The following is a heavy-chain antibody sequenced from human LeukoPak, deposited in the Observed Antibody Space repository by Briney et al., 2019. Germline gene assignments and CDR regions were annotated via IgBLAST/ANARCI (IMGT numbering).Heavy chain of an antibody. CDR1: GGSISSYY. CDR2: IYYSGST. V-gene: IGHV4-59*01. J-gene: IGHJ3*02. Sequence: ASETLSLTCTVSGGSISSYYWSWIRQPPGKGLEWIGYIYYSGSTNYNPSLKSRVTISVDTSKNQFSLKLSSVTAADTAVYYCARVSTTTVSRSAFDIWGQGTMVTVSS. D-gene: IGHD4-17*01. CDR3: ARVSTTTVSRSAFDI.